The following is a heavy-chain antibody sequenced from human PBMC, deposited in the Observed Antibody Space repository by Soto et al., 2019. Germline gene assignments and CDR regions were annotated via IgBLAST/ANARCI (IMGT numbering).Heavy chain of an antibody. V-gene: IGHV1-8*02. J-gene: IGHJ4*02. D-gene: IGHD3-16*01. CDR3: ARNLYNTGDFDH. CDR1: GYTFTDYD. Sequence: QVPLMQSGAEVRKPGASVKVSCKASGYTFTDYDINWVRQATGQGLEWLGWMTPNSGNTGYAQKFQGRVTMTRDTSRSTACMELSSLTSEDTAVYYCARNLYNTGDFDHWGQGTLVTVSS. CDR2: MTPNSGNT.